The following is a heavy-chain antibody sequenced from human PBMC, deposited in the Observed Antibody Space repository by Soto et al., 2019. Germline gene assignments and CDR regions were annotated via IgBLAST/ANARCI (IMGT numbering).Heavy chain of an antibody. V-gene: IGHV1-69*13. CDR2: IIPIFGTA. CDR3: ARTYSYYYDSSGYYYV. J-gene: IGHJ4*02. Sequence: SVKVSCKASGGTLSSYAISWVRQAPGQGLEWMGGIIPIFGTANYAQKFQGRVTITADESTSTAYMELSSLRSEDTAVYYCARTYSYYYDSSGYYYVWGQGTLVTVSS. D-gene: IGHD3-22*01. CDR1: GGTLSSYA.